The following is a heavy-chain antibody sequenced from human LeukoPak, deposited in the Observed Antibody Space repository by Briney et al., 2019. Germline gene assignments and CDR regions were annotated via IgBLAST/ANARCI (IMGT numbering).Heavy chain of an antibody. D-gene: IGHD3-10*01. V-gene: IGHV3-21*01. CDR1: GFTFITYT. CDR3: ASYGSGSFDY. Sequence: RGSLRLSCAASGFTFITYTMNWVRQAPGKGLEWVSSISSSRTYIYYADSVKGRFTISRDNAKNSLYLQMNSLRAEDTAVYYCASYGSGSFDYWGQGTLVTVSS. CDR2: ISSSRTYI. J-gene: IGHJ4*02.